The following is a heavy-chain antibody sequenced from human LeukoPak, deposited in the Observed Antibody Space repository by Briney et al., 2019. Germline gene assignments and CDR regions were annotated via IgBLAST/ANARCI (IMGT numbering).Heavy chain of an antibody. CDR1: GGSISSYY. J-gene: IGHJ5*02. CDR3: ARSPIVVVPAAKDRNHVANWFDP. V-gene: IGHV4-59*01. D-gene: IGHD2-2*01. CDR2: IYYSGST. Sequence: PSETLSLTCTVSGGSISSYYWSWIRQPPAEGLEWIGYIYYSGSTNYNPSLKSRVTISVDTSKNQFSLKLSSVTAADTAVYYCARSPIVVVPAAKDRNHVANWFDPWGQGTLVTVSS.